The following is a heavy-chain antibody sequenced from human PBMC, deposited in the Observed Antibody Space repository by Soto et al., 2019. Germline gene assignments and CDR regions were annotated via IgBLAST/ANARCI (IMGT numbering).Heavy chain of an antibody. CDR3: ARVLRYCSSTSCYALSDYYYYYGMDV. J-gene: IGHJ6*02. V-gene: IGHV1-69*01. CDR2: IIPIFGTA. D-gene: IGHD2-2*01. Sequence: QVQLVQSGAEVQKPGSSVKVSCKASGGTFSSYAISWVRQAPGQGLEWMGGIIPIFGTANYAQKFQGRVTITADESTSTAYMELSSLRSEDTAVYYCARVLRYCSSTSCYALSDYYYYYGMDVWGQGTTVTVSS. CDR1: GGTFSSYA.